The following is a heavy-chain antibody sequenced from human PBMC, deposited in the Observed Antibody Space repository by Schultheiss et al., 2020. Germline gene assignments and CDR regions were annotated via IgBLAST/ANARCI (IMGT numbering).Heavy chain of an antibody. V-gene: IGHV4-38-2*01. CDR2: IYHSGST. CDR1: GYSISSGYY. J-gene: IGHJ5*02. CDR3: ARVGDMEVFDP. Sequence: SETLSLTCAVSGYSISSGYYWGWTRQSPGKGLEWIGSIYHSGSTYYNPSLKSRVTISVDTSKNQFSLKLSSVTAADTAVYYCARVGDMEVFDPWGQGTLVTVSS. D-gene: IGHD3-16*01.